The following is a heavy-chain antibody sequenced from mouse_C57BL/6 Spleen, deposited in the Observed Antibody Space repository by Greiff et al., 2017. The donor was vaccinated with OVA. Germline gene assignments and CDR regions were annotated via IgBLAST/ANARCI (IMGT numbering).Heavy chain of an antibody. CDR1: GYTFTSYW. Sequence: QVQLQQPGAELVKPGASVKLSCKASGYTFTSYWMHWVKQRPGQGLEWIGMIHPNSGSTNYNEKFKSKATLTVDKSSSTAYMQLSSLTSEDSAVYYCARSYGNYCAMDYWGQGTSVTVSS. CDR2: IHPNSGST. V-gene: IGHV1-64*01. CDR3: ARSYGNYCAMDY. D-gene: IGHD2-1*01. J-gene: IGHJ4*01.